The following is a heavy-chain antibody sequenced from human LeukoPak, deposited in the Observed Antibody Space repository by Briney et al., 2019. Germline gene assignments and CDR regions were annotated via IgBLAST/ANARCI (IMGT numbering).Heavy chain of an antibody. D-gene: IGHD5-18*01. J-gene: IGHJ4*02. CDR3: AREIGGYTYGYVPREVSYYFDY. V-gene: IGHV4-59*12. CDR1: GGSISSYY. Sequence: SETLSLTCTVSGGSISSYYWSWIRQSPGKGLECIGYIHYTGSTNYNPSLKSRVTISVETSKNQFSLKLSSVTAADTAVYYCAREIGGYTYGYVPREVSYYFDYWGQGTLVTVSS. CDR2: IHYTGST.